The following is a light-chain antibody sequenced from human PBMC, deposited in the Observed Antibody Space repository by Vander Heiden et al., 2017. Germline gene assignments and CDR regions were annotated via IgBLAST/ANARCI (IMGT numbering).Light chain of an antibody. CDR2: NND. J-gene: IGLJ2*01. Sequence: QSVLTQPPSTSGTPGQRVTIPCSGSSCTIGSNAVNWYQQLPGAAPRLLINNNDQRPSGVPDRFSGSKTGTSASLSVSGLRSEDEADYYCGAWDDSLTGLVFGGGTKLTVL. V-gene: IGLV1-44*01. CDR1: SCTIGSNA. CDR3: GAWDDSLTGLV.